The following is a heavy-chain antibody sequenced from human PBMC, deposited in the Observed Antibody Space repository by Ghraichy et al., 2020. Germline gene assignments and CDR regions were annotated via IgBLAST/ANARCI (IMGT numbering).Heavy chain of an antibody. CDR1: GFTYNKYA. CDR2: ITKDSDST. V-gene: IGHV3-23*01. CDR3: TTNWAKVVTGDY. D-gene: IGHD2-21*02. Sequence: GGSLRLSCAASGFTYNKYAMNWVRQAPGKGLEFVSTITKDSDSTFYIDSVKGRFTISRDNSKNSLYLQMNSLRAEDTAVYYCTTNWAKVVTGDYWGQGTVVTVSS. J-gene: IGHJ1*01.